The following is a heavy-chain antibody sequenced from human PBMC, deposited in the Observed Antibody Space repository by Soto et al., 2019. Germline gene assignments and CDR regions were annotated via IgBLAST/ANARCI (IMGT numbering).Heavy chain of an antibody. J-gene: IGHJ4*02. CDR1: GFTFRSFT. V-gene: IGHV3-30*04. CDR3: ARDKDSSYFPPPYFFDS. Sequence: QVELVESGGGVVQPGRSLSVSCAASGFTFRSFTMHWVRQAPGKGLEWVATVSYDGSKAYYADSVRGRFTISRDNSNNTISLQMDSLRPEDSALYFCARDKDSSYFPPPYFFDSWGQGLRVTVSS. CDR2: VSYDGSKA. D-gene: IGHD1-26*01.